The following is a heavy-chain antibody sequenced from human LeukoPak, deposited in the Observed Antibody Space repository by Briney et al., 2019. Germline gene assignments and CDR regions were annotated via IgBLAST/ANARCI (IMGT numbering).Heavy chain of an antibody. J-gene: IGHJ4*02. V-gene: IGHV1-46*01. CDR1: GYTFTNYY. CDR3: ARLGYYYDSLGHYDY. D-gene: IGHD3-22*01. CDR2: INPTSGST. Sequence: ASVKVSCKASGYTFTNYYIHWVRQPPGQGLEWMGIINPTSGSTAYTQKFQGRVTMTRNTSTSTVYMELSSLRSDDTAVYYCARLGYYYDSLGHYDYWGQGTLVIVSS.